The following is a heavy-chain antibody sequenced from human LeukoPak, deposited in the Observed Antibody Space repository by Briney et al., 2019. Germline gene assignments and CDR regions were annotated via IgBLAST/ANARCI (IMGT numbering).Heavy chain of an antibody. D-gene: IGHD3-3*01. Sequence: GASVKVSCKASGYTFTGYYMHWVRQAPGQGLEWMGWINPNSGGTNYAQKFQGRVTMTRDTSISTAYMELSRLRSDDTAVYYCARVVSYDFWSGLHYYYYYMDVWGKGTTVTVSS. CDR3: ARVVSYDFWSGLHYYYYYMDV. CDR1: GYTFTGYY. CDR2: INPNSGGT. V-gene: IGHV1-2*02. J-gene: IGHJ6*03.